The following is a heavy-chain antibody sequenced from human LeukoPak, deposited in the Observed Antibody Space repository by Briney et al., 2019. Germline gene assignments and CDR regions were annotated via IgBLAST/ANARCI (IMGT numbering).Heavy chain of an antibody. J-gene: IGHJ3*02. CDR2: ISYDGSNK. Sequence: GGSQRLSCAASGFTFSSYAMHWVRQAPGKGLEWVAVISYDGSNKYYADSVKGRFTISRDNSKNTLYLQMNSLRAEDTAVYYCARDQGYSSSWYHDAFDIWGQGTMVTVSS. CDR3: ARDQGYSSSWYHDAFDI. D-gene: IGHD6-13*01. V-gene: IGHV3-30*04. CDR1: GFTFSSYA.